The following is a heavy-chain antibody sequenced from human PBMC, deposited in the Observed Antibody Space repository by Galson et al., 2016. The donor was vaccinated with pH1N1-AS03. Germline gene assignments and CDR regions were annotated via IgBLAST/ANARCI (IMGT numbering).Heavy chain of an antibody. CDR3: ARVERRRLNGPMTFDY. CDR2: INHSGST. D-gene: IGHD3-22*01. Sequence: SETLSLTCAVSGGSFSGNYWSWIRQPPGKGLEWIGEINHSGSTNSNPSLQKRVAISVDPSKNQFSLNVTSVTAADTAVYYCARVERRRLNGPMTFDYWGQGTLVTVSS. CDR1: GGSFSGNY. V-gene: IGHV4-34*01. J-gene: IGHJ4*02.